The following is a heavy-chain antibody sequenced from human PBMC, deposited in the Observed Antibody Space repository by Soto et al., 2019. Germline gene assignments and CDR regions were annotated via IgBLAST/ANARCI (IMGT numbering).Heavy chain of an antibody. CDR1: GFTFSSYW. J-gene: IGHJ6*02. CDR2: INSDGSST. Sequence: PGGSLRLSCAASGFTFSSYWMHWVRQAPGKGLVWVSRINSDGSSTTYADSVKGRFTISRDNAKNTLYLQMNSLRAEDTAVYYCAREDGDSSGWNYDYGMDFWGQGTTVTGSS. V-gene: IGHV3-74*01. D-gene: IGHD6-19*01. CDR3: AREDGDSSGWNYDYGMDF.